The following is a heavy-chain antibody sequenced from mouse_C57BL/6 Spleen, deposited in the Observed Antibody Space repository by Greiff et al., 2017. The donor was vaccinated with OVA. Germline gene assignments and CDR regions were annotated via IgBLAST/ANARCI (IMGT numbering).Heavy chain of an antibody. J-gene: IGHJ4*01. CDR1: GFTFSDYG. V-gene: IGHV5-17*01. D-gene: IGHD2-5*01. CDR2: ISSGSSTI. CDR3: ARKMYSNYEAMDY. Sequence: EVQLQESGGGLVKPGGSLKLSCAASGFTFSDYGMHWVRQAPEKGLEWVAYISSGSSTIYYADTVKGRYTISRDNAKNTLFLQMTSLRSEDTAMYYCARKMYSNYEAMDYWGQGTSVTVSS.